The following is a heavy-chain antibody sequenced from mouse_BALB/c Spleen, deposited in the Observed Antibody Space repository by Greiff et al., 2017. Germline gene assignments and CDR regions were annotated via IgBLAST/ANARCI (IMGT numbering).Heavy chain of an antibody. CDR2: IYPGDGDT. J-gene: IGHJ3*01. CDR3: ARGEYGNSAWFAY. D-gene: IGHD2-10*02. Sequence: QVQLQQSGAELARPGASVKLSCKASGYTFTSYWMQWVKQRPGQGLEWIGAIYPGDGDTRYTQKFKGKATLTADKSSSTAYMQLSSLASEDSAVYYCARGEYGNSAWFAYWGQGTLVTVSA. CDR1: GYTFTSYW. V-gene: IGHV1-87*01.